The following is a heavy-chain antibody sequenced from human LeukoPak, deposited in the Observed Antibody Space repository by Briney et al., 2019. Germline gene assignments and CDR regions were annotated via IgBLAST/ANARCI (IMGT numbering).Heavy chain of an antibody. D-gene: IGHD5-24*01. V-gene: IGHV3-66*02. CDR3: ARQTRRDGYNLDY. CDR2: IYSGGST. J-gene: IGHJ4*02. CDR1: GFTVSSNY. Sequence: GGSLRLSCAASGFTVSSNYMSWVRQAPGKGLEWVPVIYSGGSTYYADSVKGRFTISRDNSKNTLYLQMNSLRAEDTAVYYCARQTRRDGYNLDYWGQGTLVTVSS.